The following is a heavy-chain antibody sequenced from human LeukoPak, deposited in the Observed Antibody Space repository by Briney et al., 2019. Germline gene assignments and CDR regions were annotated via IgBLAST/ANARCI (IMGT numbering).Heavy chain of an antibody. CDR3: ARAPTGFPNWFDP. D-gene: IGHD2-8*02. CDR2: IHPGDSDI. CDR1: GYNFANYW. J-gene: IGHJ5*02. Sequence: GESLKISCKGSGYNFANYWIAWVRQMPGKGLEWMGIIHPGDSDIRYSPSFQGQVTISADKSISTAYPQWSSLKASDTAIYYCARAPTGFPNWFDPWGQGTQVTVSS. V-gene: IGHV5-51*01.